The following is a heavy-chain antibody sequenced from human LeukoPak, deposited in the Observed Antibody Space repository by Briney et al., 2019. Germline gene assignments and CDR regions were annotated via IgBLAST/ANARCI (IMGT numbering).Heavy chain of an antibody. CDR1: GGSISSRGCY. D-gene: IGHD4-11*01. CDR2: IYYDGST. V-gene: IGHV4-31*03. J-gene: IGHJ4*02. Sequence: SETLSLTCTVSGGSISSRGCYWSWIRQHPGKGLEWIGYIYYDGSTYYNPSLESRITISVDTSKNHFSLRLSSVTAADTAVYYCARGKNDYSNRYYFDYWGQGTQVTISS. CDR3: ARGKNDYSNRYYFDY.